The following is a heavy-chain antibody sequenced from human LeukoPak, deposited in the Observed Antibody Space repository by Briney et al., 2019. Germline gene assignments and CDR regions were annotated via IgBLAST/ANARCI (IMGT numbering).Heavy chain of an antibody. J-gene: IGHJ6*04. D-gene: IGHD4-17*01. CDR3: ARVPLRGDDSYGMNV. CDR1: GGTFSSYA. CDR2: IIPIFGTA. V-gene: IGHV1-69*13. Sequence: SVKVSCKASGGTFSSYAISWVRQAPGQGLEWMGGIIPIFGTANYAQKFQGRVTITADESTSTAYMELSSLRSEDTAVYDCARVPLRGDDSYGMNVWGKGTTVTVSS.